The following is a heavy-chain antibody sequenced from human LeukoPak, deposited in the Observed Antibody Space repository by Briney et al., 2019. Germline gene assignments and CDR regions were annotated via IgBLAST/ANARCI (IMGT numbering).Heavy chain of an antibody. Sequence: SSETLSLTCTVSGGSISSGDYYWSWIRQPPGKGLEWIGYIYYSGSTYYNPSLKSRVTISVDTSKNQFSLKLSSATAADTAVYYCARAVWFGEPQRDYWGQGTLVTVSS. D-gene: IGHD3-10*01. CDR3: ARAVWFGEPQRDY. CDR2: IYYSGST. CDR1: GGSISSGDYY. V-gene: IGHV4-30-4*01. J-gene: IGHJ4*02.